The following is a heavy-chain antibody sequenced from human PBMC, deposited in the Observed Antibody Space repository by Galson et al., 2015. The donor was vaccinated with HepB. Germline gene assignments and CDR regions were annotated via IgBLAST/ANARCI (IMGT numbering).Heavy chain of an antibody. CDR3: ARTTGRGGYCVSTVCFKRARDAFDI. D-gene: IGHD2-2*01. Sequence: ETLSLTCTVSRGSISSSNYYWGWIRQPPGKGLEWIGTIYYGGGTYYNPSLESRVTISVDTSKNQFSLKLSSVTAADTAVYYCARTTGRGGYCVSTVCFKRARDAFDIWGQGTIVTVSS. V-gene: IGHV4-39*01. CDR2: IYYGGGT. J-gene: IGHJ3*02. CDR1: RGSISSSNYY.